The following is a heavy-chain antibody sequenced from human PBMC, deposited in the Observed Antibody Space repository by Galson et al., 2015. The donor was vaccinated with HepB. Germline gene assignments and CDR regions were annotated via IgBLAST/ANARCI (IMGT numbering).Heavy chain of an antibody. V-gene: IGHV3-30-3*01. CDR1: GFTFSSYA. D-gene: IGHD4-17*01. J-gene: IGHJ4*02. Sequence: SLRLSCAASGFTFSSYAMHWVRQAPGKGLEWVAVISYDGSNKYYADSVKGRFTISRDNSRNTLYLQMHSLRAEDTAVYYCARADYGDWNFDYGGQGTRVTVCS. CDR3: ARADYGDWNFDY. CDR2: ISYDGSNK.